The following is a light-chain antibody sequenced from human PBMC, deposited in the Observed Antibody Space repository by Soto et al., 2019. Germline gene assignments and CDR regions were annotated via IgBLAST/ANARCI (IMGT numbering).Light chain of an antibody. CDR3: SSYAGSNRRV. CDR2: EVN. V-gene: IGLV2-8*01. Sequence: QSALTQPPSASGSPGQSVTISCTGTSSDVGRYNYVSWYQQHPGKAPKLMIYEVNKRPSGVPDRFFASKSGNTASLTVSGLQADYEADYYCSSYAGSNRRVFGTGTKVTGL. J-gene: IGLJ1*01. CDR1: SSDVGRYNY.